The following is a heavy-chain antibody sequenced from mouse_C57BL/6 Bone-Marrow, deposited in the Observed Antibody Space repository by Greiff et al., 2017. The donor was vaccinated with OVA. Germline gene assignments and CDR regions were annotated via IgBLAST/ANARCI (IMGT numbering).Heavy chain of an antibody. CDR1: GYTFTSYT. D-gene: IGHD1-1*01. Sequence: QVQLQQSGAELARPGASVKMSCKASGYTFTSYTMHWVKQRPGQGLEWIGYINPSSGYTKYNQKFKDKATLTADKSSSTAYLQLSSLTSEDSAVYDCAREREYFSTLVPFAYWGQGTLVTVSA. CDR3: AREREYFSTLVPFAY. J-gene: IGHJ3*01. V-gene: IGHV1-4*01. CDR2: INPSSGYT.